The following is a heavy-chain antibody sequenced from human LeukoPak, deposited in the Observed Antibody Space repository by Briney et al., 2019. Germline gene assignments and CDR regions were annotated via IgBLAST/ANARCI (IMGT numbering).Heavy chain of an antibody. D-gene: IGHD6-19*01. J-gene: IGHJ4*02. Sequence: ASVKVSCKASGYTFTGYYMHWVRQAPGQGLEWMGRINPNSGGTNYAQKFQGRVTMTRDTSISTAYMELSRLRSDDTAVYYCARDTDSSDWYDYWGQGTLVTVSS. CDR2: INPNSGGT. CDR1: GYTFTGYY. V-gene: IGHV1-2*06. CDR3: ARDTDSSDWYDY.